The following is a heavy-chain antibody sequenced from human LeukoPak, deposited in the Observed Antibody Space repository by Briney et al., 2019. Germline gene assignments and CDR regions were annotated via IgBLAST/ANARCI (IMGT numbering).Heavy chain of an antibody. D-gene: IGHD3-3*01. CDR1: GGSISSYY. CDR2: IYYSGST. CDR3: ARDAGGYDFWSGYSNWFDP. J-gene: IGHJ5*02. Sequence: SETLSLTCTVSGGSISSYYWSWIRQPPGKGLEWIGYIYYSGSTNYNPSLKSRVTISVDTSKNQFSLKLSSVTAADTAVYYCARDAGGYDFWSGYSNWFDPWGQGTLVTVSS. V-gene: IGHV4-59*01.